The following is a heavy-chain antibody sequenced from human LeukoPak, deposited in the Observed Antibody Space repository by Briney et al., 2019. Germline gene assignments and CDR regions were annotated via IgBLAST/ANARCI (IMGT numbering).Heavy chain of an antibody. J-gene: IGHJ5*02. CDR3: AREPSAPAAYWLDP. CDR2: ISSSSSYI. V-gene: IGHV3-21*01. CDR1: GFTFSSYS. Sequence: GGSLRLSCAASGFTFSSYSMNWVRQAPGKGLEWVSSISSSSSYIYYADSVKGRFTISRDNAKNSLYLQMNSLRAEDTAVYYCAREPSAPAAYWLDPWGQGTLVTVSS. D-gene: IGHD2-2*01.